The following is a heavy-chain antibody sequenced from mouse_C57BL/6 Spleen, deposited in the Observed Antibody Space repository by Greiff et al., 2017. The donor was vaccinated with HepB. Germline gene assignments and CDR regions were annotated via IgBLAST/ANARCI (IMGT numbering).Heavy chain of an antibody. CDR3: ARSPIYYDYDAGAWFAY. J-gene: IGHJ3*01. D-gene: IGHD2-4*01. V-gene: IGHV1-76*01. CDR2: IYPGSGNT. Sequence: QVQLQQSGAELVRPGASVKLSCKASGYTFTDYYINWVKQRPGQGLEWIARIYPGSGNTYYNEKFKGKATLTAEKSSSTAYMQLSSLTYEDSAVYFCARSPIYYDYDAGAWFAYWGQGTLVTVSA. CDR1: GYTFTDYY.